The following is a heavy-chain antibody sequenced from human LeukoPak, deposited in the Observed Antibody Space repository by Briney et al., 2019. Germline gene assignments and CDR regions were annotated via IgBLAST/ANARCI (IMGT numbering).Heavy chain of an antibody. CDR1: GYTFTGYY. J-gene: IGHJ4*02. V-gene: IGHV1-2*06. Sequence: ASVKVSCKASGYTFTGYYMHWVRQAPGQGLEWMGRINPNNGATNYAQKFQGRVTITGDTSISTAYMELSSLRSDDTAVYYCARAPQRYCSSTSCYTGMGYWGQGTLVTVSS. D-gene: IGHD2-2*02. CDR3: ARAPQRYCSSTSCYTGMGY. CDR2: INPNNGAT.